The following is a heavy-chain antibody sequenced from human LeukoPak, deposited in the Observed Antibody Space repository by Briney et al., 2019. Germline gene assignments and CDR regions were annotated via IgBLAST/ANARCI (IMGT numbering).Heavy chain of an antibody. Sequence: SETLSLTCTVSGGSISSSSYYWGWIRQPPGKGLEWIGSIYYSGSTYYNPSLKSRVTISVDTSKNQFSLKLSSVTAADTAVYYCARDRATGIAVPRSAFDIWGQGTMVTVSS. D-gene: IGHD6-19*01. J-gene: IGHJ3*02. V-gene: IGHV4-39*07. CDR1: GGSISSSSYY. CDR2: IYYSGST. CDR3: ARDRATGIAVPRSAFDI.